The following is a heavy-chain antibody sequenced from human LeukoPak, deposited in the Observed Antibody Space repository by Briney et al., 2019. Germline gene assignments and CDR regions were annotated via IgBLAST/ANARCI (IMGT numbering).Heavy chain of an antibody. CDR2: IKSDGST. D-gene: IGHD3-22*01. V-gene: IGHV3-74*01. CDR1: GFTFSSYW. J-gene: IGHJ1*01. CDR3: ARAPSEIGGYYPEYFRH. Sequence: GGSLRLSCAASGFTFSSYWMHWVRHAPGKGLGWVSRIKSDGSTSCADSVKGRFTISRDNANNTVSLQMNSLRAEDTGVYYCARAPSEIGGYYPEYFRHWGQGTLVTVSP.